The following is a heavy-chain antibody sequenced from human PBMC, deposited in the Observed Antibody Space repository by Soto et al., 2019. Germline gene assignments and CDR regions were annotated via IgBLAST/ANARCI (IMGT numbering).Heavy chain of an antibody. CDR2: IYYSGNT. V-gene: IGHV4-31*03. CDR1: GGSISSGDYY. Sequence: QVQLQESGPGLVKPSQTLSLTCTVSGGSISSGDYYWSWIRQQPGKGLEWIGYIYYSGNTYFNPSLKSGVTISVDTSKNQFSLKLSSVTAADTAVYYCARWDGDYVFDYWGQGTLVTVSS. J-gene: IGHJ4*02. D-gene: IGHD4-17*01. CDR3: ARWDGDYVFDY.